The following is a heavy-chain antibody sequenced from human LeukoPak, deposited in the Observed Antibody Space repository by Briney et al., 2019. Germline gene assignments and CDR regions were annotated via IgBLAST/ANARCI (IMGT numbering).Heavy chain of an antibody. D-gene: IGHD3-3*01. CDR2: TSGSGGST. CDR3: AKGPRFLEWLSPDPYFDY. J-gene: IGHJ4*02. Sequence: PGGSLRLSCAASGFTFSSYAMSWVRQAPGKGLEWVSATSGSGGSTYYADSVKGRFTISRDNSKNTLYLQMNSLRAEDTAVYYCAKGPRFLEWLSPDPYFDYWGQGTLVTVSS. CDR1: GFTFSSYA. V-gene: IGHV3-23*01.